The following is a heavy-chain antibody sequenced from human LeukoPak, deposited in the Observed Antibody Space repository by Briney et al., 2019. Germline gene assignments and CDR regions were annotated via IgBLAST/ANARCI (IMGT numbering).Heavy chain of an antibody. CDR1: GFTFGDYA. Sequence: GGSLRLSCTASGFTFGDYAMSWFRQAPGKGLEWVGFIRSKAYGGTTEYAASVKGRFTISRDDSKSIAYLQMNSLKTEDTAVYYCTTDILKDYSSGWTVDYWGQGTLVTVSS. CDR3: TTDILKDYSSGWTVDY. D-gene: IGHD6-19*01. J-gene: IGHJ4*02. CDR2: IRSKAYGGTT. V-gene: IGHV3-49*03.